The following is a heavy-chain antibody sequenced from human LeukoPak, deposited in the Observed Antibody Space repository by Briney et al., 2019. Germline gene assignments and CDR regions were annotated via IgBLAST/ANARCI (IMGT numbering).Heavy chain of an antibody. V-gene: IGHV3-33*01. CDR2: IWYDGSNK. J-gene: IGHJ4*02. CDR1: GFTFSSYG. Sequence: PGGSLRLSCAASGFTFSSYGMHWVRQAPGKGLEWVAVIWYDGSNKYYADSVKGRFTISRDNSKNTLYLQMNSLRAEDTAVYYCARAQEGLYYYGSGVALGYWGQGTLVTVSS. CDR3: ARAQEGLYYYGSGVALGY. D-gene: IGHD3-10*01.